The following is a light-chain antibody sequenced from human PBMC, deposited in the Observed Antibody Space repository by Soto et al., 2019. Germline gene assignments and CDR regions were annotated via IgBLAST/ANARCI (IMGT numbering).Light chain of an antibody. V-gene: IGKV1-5*01. J-gene: IGKJ1*01. CDR3: QQYNSYSEA. Sequence: EIQLTQSPSTLSSSVGDSVTLTCRASQSISSWLAWYQQNPGKAPKLLIYDASSLESGVPSRFSGSGSGTEFTLTISSLQPDDFATYYCQQYNSYSEAFGQGTKVDIK. CDR2: DAS. CDR1: QSISSW.